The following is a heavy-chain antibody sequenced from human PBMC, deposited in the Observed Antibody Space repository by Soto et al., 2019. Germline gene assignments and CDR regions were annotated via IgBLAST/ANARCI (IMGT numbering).Heavy chain of an antibody. Sequence: ASVKVSCKTSGYTFTSYGISWVRQAPGQGLEWMGWITTDKGKTTYAQKFQGRVTMTTDTSTSTAYMEMSSLRSEDTAVYYCAGQPTAGSYYDLGSYYYYYAMDVWGQGTTVTVSS. CDR2: ITTDKGKT. D-gene: IGHD3-10*01. CDR1: GYTFTSYG. J-gene: IGHJ6*02. V-gene: IGHV1-18*01. CDR3: AGQPTAGSYYDLGSYYYYYAMDV.